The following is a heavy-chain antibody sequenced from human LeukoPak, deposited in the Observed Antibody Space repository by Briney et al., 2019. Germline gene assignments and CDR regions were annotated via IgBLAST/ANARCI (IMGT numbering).Heavy chain of an antibody. CDR2: MNPNSGDT. V-gene: IGHV1-2*02. D-gene: IGHD3-3*02. J-gene: IGHJ4*02. CDR3: ARRPINCIIANCYVDY. CDR1: GYTFTGYY. Sequence: ASVKVSCKASGYTFTGYYMHWVRQAPGQGLEWMGWMNPNSGDTSYAREFQDRVTMTRDTSLNTAYMELSRLRSDDTAVYFCARRPINCIIANCYVDYWGQGTLVTVSS.